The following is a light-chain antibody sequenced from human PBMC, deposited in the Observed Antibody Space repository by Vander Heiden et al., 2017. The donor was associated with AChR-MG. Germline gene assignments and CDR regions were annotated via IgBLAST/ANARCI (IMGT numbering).Light chain of an antibody. CDR3: QQYYSTPPHT. V-gene: IGKV1-NL1*01. CDR1: QDISTS. Sequence: DIQMTQSPSSLSASVGDRVTISCRASQDISTSLAWYQQKPGKAPKLLVYAAYRLESGVPSRFSGSGSGTDYTLTISSLQPEDFATYYCQQYYSTPPHTFGGGTKVDI. CDR2: AAY. J-gene: IGKJ4*01.